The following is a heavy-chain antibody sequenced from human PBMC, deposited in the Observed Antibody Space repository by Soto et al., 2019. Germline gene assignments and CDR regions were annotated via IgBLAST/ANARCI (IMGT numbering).Heavy chain of an antibody. CDR2: INHSGST. J-gene: IGHJ3*02. D-gene: IGHD2-15*01. CDR1: GGSFSGYY. Sequence: SETLSLTCAVYGGSFSGYYWSWIRQPPGKGLEWIGEINHSGSTNYNPSLKSRVTISVDTSKNQFSLKLSSVTAADTAVYYCARARDARYGGSPHDAFDIWGQGTMVTVSS. V-gene: IGHV4-34*01. CDR3: ARARDARYGGSPHDAFDI.